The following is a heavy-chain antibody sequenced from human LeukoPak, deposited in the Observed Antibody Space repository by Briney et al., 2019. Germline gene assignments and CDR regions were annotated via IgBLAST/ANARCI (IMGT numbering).Heavy chain of an antibody. Sequence: PGGSLRLSCAASGFTFSSYAMSWVRRAPGKGVEWVSVISASGGSTYYADSVKGRFTISRDNSKNTLSLQMNSLRAEDTAVYYCAKGTWLYAFDIWGQGTMVTVSS. D-gene: IGHD6-19*01. V-gene: IGHV3-23*01. CDR2: ISASGGST. CDR3: AKGTWLYAFDI. J-gene: IGHJ3*02. CDR1: GFTFSSYA.